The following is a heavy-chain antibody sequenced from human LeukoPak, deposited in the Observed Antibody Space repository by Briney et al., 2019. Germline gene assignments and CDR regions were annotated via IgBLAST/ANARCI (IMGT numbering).Heavy chain of an antibody. CDR1: GFTLSSYS. CDR3: ARDLMPGGNWFDP. D-gene: IGHD2-8*01. CDR2: ISSSSSYI. Sequence: PGGSLRLSCAASGFTLSSYSMNWVRQAPGKGLEWVSSISSSSSYIYYADSEKGRFTISRDNAKNSLYLQMNSLRAEDTAVYYCARDLMPGGNWFDPWGQGTLVTVSS. V-gene: IGHV3-21*04. J-gene: IGHJ5*02.